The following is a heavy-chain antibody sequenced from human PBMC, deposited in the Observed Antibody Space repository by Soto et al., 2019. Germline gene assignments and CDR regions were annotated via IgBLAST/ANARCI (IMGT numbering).Heavy chain of an antibody. CDR1: GGTFGTYG. CDR2: IIPASDTE. V-gene: IGHV1-69*14. Sequence: QVHRVQSGAEVKKPGSSVNISCKASGGTFGTYGLNWVRQFPGQGLEWMGGIIPASDTENYAQKFQGRVTITADKSTNIAHMQIDSLTSDDTAVYYCATAVTAGTYYNYGLDVWGQGTTVTVS. CDR3: ATAVTAGTYYNYGLDV. J-gene: IGHJ6*02. D-gene: IGHD2-21*02.